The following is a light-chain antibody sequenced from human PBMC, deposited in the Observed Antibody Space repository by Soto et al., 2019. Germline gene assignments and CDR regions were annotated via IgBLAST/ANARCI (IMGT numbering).Light chain of an antibody. CDR3: SANTTTSTLI. CDR1: SSGIGAYNF. J-gene: IGLJ1*01. Sequence: QSVLTQPASVSGSPGQSITISCTGTSSGIGAYNFVSWYQQHPGKAPKLMIYEVSNRPSGISIRFSGSKSGSTASLTISGVQAEDEAHYYCSANTTTSTLIFGTGTKV. V-gene: IGLV2-14*01. CDR2: EVS.